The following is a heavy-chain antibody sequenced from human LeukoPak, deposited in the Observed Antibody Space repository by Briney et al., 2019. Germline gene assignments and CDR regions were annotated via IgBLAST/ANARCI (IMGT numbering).Heavy chain of an antibody. D-gene: IGHD2-15*01. CDR2: ISSGGTTK. Sequence: GGSLRLSCAASGFTFRSYNMNWVRQAPGKGLEWVSYISSGGTTKYYADSVTGRFTISRDNAKNSLFLQMNSLRDEDTAVYYCAKDPYRVVVATGNYLDPWGQGTLVTVSS. CDR3: AKDPYRVVVATGNYLDP. J-gene: IGHJ5*02. CDR1: GFTFRSYN. V-gene: IGHV3-48*02.